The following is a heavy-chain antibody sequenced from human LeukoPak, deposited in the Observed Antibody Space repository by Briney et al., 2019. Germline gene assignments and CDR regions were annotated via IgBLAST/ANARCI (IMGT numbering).Heavy chain of an antibody. CDR3: ARAPPDSSSWYGAFGY. CDR1: GLTFRNYA. V-gene: IGHV3-23*01. J-gene: IGHJ4*02. CDR2: MDQGGGFI. Sequence: PGGSLRLSCIASGLTFRNYAMSWVRQASAKGLEWVAGMDQGGGFIQYADSVKGRFTISRDNSKNTLYLQMNSLRAEDTAVYYCARAPPDSSSWYGAFGYWGQGTLVTVSS. D-gene: IGHD6-13*01.